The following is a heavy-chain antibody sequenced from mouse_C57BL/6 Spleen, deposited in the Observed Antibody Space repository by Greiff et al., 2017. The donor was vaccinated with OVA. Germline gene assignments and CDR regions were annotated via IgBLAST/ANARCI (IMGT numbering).Heavy chain of an antibody. V-gene: IGHV1-22*01. J-gene: IGHJ4*01. CDR1: GYTFTDYN. CDR2: INPNNGGT. CDR3: AREGGLYYSYAMDY. Sequence: EVQLQESGPELVKPGASVKMSCKASGYTFTDYNMHWVKQSHGKSLEWIGYINPNNGGTSYNQKFKGKATLTVNKSSSTAYMELRSLTSEDSAVYYCAREGGLYYSYAMDYWGQGTSVTVSS. D-gene: IGHD2-1*01.